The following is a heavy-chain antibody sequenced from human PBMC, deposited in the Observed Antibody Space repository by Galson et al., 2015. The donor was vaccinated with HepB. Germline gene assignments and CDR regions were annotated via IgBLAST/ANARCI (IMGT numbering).Heavy chain of an antibody. J-gene: IGHJ3*02. Sequence: LRLSCAASGFTFSTYGMHWVRQAPGKGLEWVAVIWFDGSNRFYADSVRGRFTISRDNSKNTLYLQMNSLRAEDTAVYYCARDGVGATTIGDAFDIWGQGTMVTVSS. CDR2: IWFDGSNR. D-gene: IGHD1-26*01. V-gene: IGHV3-33*01. CDR1: GFTFSTYG. CDR3: ARDGVGATTIGDAFDI.